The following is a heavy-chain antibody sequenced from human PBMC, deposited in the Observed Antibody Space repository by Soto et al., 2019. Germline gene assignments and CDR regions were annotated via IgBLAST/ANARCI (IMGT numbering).Heavy chain of an antibody. V-gene: IGHV3-33*01. J-gene: IGHJ6*02. CDR2: IWYDGSNK. CDR1: GFTFSSYG. Sequence: QAGGSLRLSCAASGFTFSSYGMHWVRQAPGKGLEWVAVIWYDGSNKYYADSVKGRFTISRDNSKNTLYLQMNSLRAEDTAVYYCARDSSRGSSWQRNYYYGMDVWGQGTTVTVSS. D-gene: IGHD6-13*01. CDR3: ARDSSRGSSWQRNYYYGMDV.